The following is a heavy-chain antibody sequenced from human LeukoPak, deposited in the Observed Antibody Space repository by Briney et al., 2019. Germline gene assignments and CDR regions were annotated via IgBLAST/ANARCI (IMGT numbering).Heavy chain of an antibody. D-gene: IGHD5-18*01. CDR2: IRTSGSPI. CDR1: GFTFSDYS. CDR3: ARDLSGVTGYTYGRGIDY. V-gene: IGHV3-48*04. Sequence: GGSLILSCAASGFTFSDYSMNWVRQAPGKGLEWVSYIRTSGSPIYYADSVKGRFTISRDNAKTTLYLQMNSLRAEDTAVYYCARDLSGVTGYTYGRGIDYWGQGTLVTVSS. J-gene: IGHJ4*02.